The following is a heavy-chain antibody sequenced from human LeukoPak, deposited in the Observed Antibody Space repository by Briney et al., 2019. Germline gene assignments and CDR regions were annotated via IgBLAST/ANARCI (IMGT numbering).Heavy chain of an antibody. CDR3: AKTGIWFGELLYYFDY. D-gene: IGHD3-10*01. CDR1: GFTFSNYG. Sequence: GGSLRLSCAASGFTFSNYGMHWVRQAPGKGLEWVAFIRYDGRNKYHADSVKGRFTISRDSSRDTLHLQMNSLRAEDTAVYYCAKTGIWFGELLYYFDYWGQGTLVTVSS. V-gene: IGHV3-30*02. J-gene: IGHJ4*02. CDR2: IRYDGRNK.